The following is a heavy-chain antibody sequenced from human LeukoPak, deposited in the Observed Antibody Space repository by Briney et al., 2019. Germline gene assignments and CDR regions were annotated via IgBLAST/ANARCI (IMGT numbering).Heavy chain of an antibody. J-gene: IGHJ4*02. CDR1: GGSISSGGYY. CDR3: ARSGDIVVVPAAIPPDGGLDY. CDR2: IYHSGST. D-gene: IGHD2-2*01. Sequence: PSETLSVNCTVSGGSISSGGYYWSWIRQPPGKGLEWIGYIYHSGSTYYNPSLKSRVTISVDGSKNQFSLKLSSVTAADTAVYYCARSGDIVVVPAAIPPDGGLDYWGQGTLVTVSS. V-gene: IGHV4-30-2*01.